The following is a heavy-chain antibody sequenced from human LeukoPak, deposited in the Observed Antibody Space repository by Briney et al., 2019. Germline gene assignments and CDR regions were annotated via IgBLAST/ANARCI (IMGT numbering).Heavy chain of an antibody. CDR1: QYSFSDYA. Sequence: GASVKVSCKASQYSFSDYAIHWVRQAPGQGLEWMGIINPSGGSTSYAQKFQGRVTMTRDTSTSTVYMELSSLRSEDTAVYYCARERWELLRRGFDYWGQGTLVTVSS. CDR3: ARERWELLRRGFDY. J-gene: IGHJ4*02. CDR2: INPSGGST. D-gene: IGHD1-26*01. V-gene: IGHV1-46*01.